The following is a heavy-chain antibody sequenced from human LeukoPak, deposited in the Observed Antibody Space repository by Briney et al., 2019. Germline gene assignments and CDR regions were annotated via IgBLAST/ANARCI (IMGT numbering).Heavy chain of an antibody. D-gene: IGHD4-17*01. CDR1: GYTLTSYG. J-gene: IGHJ4*02. Sequence: ASVKVSCEASGYTLTSYGINWMRQAPGQGLEWMGCISTQSGNTNYAQKVQGRLTLTTDRSTNTAYMELRSLRSDDTAVYYCARGAYGDKWGQGTMVTVSS. CDR2: ISTQSGNT. V-gene: IGHV1-18*01. CDR3: ARGAYGDK.